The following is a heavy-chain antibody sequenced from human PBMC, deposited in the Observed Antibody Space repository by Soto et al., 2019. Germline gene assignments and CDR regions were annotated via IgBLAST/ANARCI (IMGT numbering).Heavy chain of an antibody. V-gene: IGHV1-24*01. CDR2: FDPEGGET. D-gene: IGHD3-22*01. CDR1: GYTLTELS. CDR3: ATHGAYDSSGYYYIFDY. Sequence: ASVKVSCKVSGYTLTELSMHWVRQAPGKGLEWMGGFDPEGGETIYAQKFQGRVTMTEDTSTDTAYMELSSLRSEDTAVYYCATHGAYDSSGYYYIFDYWGQGTLVTVSS. J-gene: IGHJ4*02.